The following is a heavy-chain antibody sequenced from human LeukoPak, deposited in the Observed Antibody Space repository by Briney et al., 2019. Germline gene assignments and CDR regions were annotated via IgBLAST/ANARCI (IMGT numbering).Heavy chain of an antibody. CDR3: ARIHDQNYYDSSGYDY. D-gene: IGHD3-22*01. V-gene: IGHV3-21*01. CDR2: ISGSSTFI. Sequence: KPGGSLRLSCAASGFTFSTFGMNWVRQAPGKGLEWVSSISGSSTFIYYAGSVKGRFTISRDNAKNSLYLQMNSLRAEDTAVYYWARIHDQNYYDSSGYDYWGQGTLVTVSS. J-gene: IGHJ4*02. CDR1: GFTFSTFG.